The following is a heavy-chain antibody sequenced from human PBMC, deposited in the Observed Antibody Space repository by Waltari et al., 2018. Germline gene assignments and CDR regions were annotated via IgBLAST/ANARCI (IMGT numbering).Heavy chain of an antibody. D-gene: IGHD5-18*01. V-gene: IGHV4-61*02. CDR3: ARGFGGYSYGFFYWYFDL. J-gene: IGHJ2*01. Sequence: QVQLQESGPGLVKPSQTLSLTCTVSGGSISRGSYYWSWIRQPAGKGLEWIGRIYTSGSTNYNPSLKSRVTISVDTSKNQFSLKLSSVTAADTAVYYCARGFGGYSYGFFYWYFDLWGRGTLVTVSS. CDR1: GGSISRGSYY. CDR2: IYTSGST.